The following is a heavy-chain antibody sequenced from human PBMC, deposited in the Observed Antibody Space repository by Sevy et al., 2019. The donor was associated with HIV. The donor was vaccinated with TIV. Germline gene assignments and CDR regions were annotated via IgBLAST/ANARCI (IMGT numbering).Heavy chain of an antibody. CDR2: ISGSGGST. D-gene: IGHD3-22*01. CDR1: GFTFSSYA. Sequence: GESLKISCAASGFTFSSYAMSWVRQAPGKGLEWVSAISGSGGSTYYADSVKGRFTISRDNSKNTLYLQMNSLRAEDTAVYYCAKATYYYDSSVKGAFDIWGQGTMVTVSS. V-gene: IGHV3-23*01. J-gene: IGHJ3*02. CDR3: AKATYYYDSSVKGAFDI.